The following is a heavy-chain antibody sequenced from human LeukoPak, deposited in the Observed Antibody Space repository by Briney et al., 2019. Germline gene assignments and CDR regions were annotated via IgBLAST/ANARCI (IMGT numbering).Heavy chain of an antibody. CDR2: ISYDGSNK. Sequence: GRSLRLSCAASGFTFSSYGMHWVRQAPGKGLEWVAVISYDGSNKYYADSVKGRFTISRGNSKNTLYLQMNSLRAEDTAVYYCAKGDYEIQLWLRRLGIDYWGQGTLVTVSS. CDR3: AKGDYEIQLWLRRLGIDY. CDR1: GFTFSSYG. J-gene: IGHJ4*02. V-gene: IGHV3-30*18. D-gene: IGHD5-18*01.